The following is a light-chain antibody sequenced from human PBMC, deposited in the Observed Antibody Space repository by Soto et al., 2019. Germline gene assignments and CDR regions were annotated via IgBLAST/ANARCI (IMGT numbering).Light chain of an antibody. J-gene: IGKJ5*01. CDR3: QHYTLYSAP. Sequence: IQMTQSPSTLSASVGDRVTITCRASHNIERWMAWYQQKRGRAPSLLIFDATTLHSGVPSRFSGGASGTEFTLTINGLQPDDFATYYCQHYTLYSAPFGQGTRV. V-gene: IGKV1-5*01. CDR1: HNIERW. CDR2: DAT.